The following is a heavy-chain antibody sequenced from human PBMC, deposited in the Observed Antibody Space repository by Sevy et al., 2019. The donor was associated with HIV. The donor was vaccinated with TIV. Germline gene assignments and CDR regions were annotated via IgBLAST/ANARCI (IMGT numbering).Heavy chain of an antibody. CDR1: GFTFSDYN. J-gene: IGHJ6*02. V-gene: IGHV3-21*01. D-gene: IGHD3-10*01. Sequence: GGSLRLSCAASGFTFSDYNMNWVRQAPGKGLEWVSSISSISNYIYYADSVKGLFTISRDNAKNSLYLQMNSLRAEDTAVYYCARETSSFGEGIYYGMDVWGQGTTVTVSS. CDR3: ARETSSFGEGIYYGMDV. CDR2: ISSISNYI.